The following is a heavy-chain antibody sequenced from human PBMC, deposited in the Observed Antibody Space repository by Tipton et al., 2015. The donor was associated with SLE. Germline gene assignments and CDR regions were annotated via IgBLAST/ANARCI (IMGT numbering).Heavy chain of an antibody. J-gene: IGHJ6*03. CDR2: IDDSGNT. Sequence: TLSLTCAVSGGSITSSYWRWIRQPPGKGLEWIGEIDDSGNTNFYPPLKSRVTISVDTSKNQFSLKLSSVTAADTAVYYCARGRGIDYDFWSGDYYHYYYYYMDVWGKGTTVTVSS. D-gene: IGHD3-3*01. CDR1: GGSITSSY. V-gene: IGHV4-34*01. CDR3: ARGRGIDYDFWSGDYYHYYYYYMDV.